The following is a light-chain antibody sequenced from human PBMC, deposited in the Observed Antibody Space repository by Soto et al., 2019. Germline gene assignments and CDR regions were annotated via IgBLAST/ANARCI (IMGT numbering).Light chain of an antibody. CDR3: SSYTSSTTVV. V-gene: IGLV2-14*01. Sequence: QSVLTQPASVSGSPGQSITISCTGTSSDVGVYKYVSWYQQHPGRAPKLMIYEVSNRPSRVSNRFSGSKSGNTASLTISGLQAEDEADYYCSSYTSSTTVVFGGGTKLTVL. J-gene: IGLJ2*01. CDR1: SSDVGVYKY. CDR2: EVS.